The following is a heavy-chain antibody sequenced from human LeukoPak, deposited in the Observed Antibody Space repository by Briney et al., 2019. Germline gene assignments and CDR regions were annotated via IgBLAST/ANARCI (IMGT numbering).Heavy chain of an antibody. CDR2: IYTSGST. CDR3: ARTPKGGRYCSSTSCPGYFDY. J-gene: IGHJ4*02. CDR1: GGSISSYY. D-gene: IGHD2-2*01. V-gene: IGHV4-4*07. Sequence: SETLSLTCTVSGGSISSYYWSWIRQPAGKGLEWIGRIYTSGSTNYNPSLKSRVTISVDTSKNQFSLKLSSVTAADTAVYYCARTPKGGRYCSSTSCPGYFDYWGQGTLVTVSS.